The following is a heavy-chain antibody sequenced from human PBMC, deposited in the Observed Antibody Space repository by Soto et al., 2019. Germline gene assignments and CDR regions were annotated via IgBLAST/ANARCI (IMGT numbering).Heavy chain of an antibody. J-gene: IGHJ2*01. V-gene: IGHV1-18*04. CDR3: ARGNSYGSFWYFDL. D-gene: IGHD5-18*01. CDR2: ITASNGNT. Sequence: XSVKGSCNASGFCFPTYGITWVRQAPGQGLEWMGWITASNGNTHYAQNLQGRVTMTTDTSTSTAYMELWRLTSDDTAVYYCARGNSYGSFWYFDLWGRGTLVTVSS. CDR1: GFCFPTYG.